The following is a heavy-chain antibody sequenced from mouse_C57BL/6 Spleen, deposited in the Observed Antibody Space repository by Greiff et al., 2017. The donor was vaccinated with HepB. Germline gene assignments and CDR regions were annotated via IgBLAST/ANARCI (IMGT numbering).Heavy chain of an antibody. V-gene: IGHV1-64*01. CDR1: GYTFTSYW. CDR2: IHPNSGST. CDR3: ERRYYGSSYGYFDV. D-gene: IGHD1-1*01. J-gene: IGHJ1*03. Sequence: QVQLQQPGAELVKPGASVKLSCKASGYTFTSYWMHWVKQRPGQGLEWIGMIHPNSGSTNYNEKFKSKATLTVDKSSSTTYMQLNSLTSEDSAVYYCERRYYGSSYGYFDVWGTGTTVTVSS.